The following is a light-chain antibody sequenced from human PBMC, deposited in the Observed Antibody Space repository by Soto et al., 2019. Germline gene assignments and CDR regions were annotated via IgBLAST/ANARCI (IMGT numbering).Light chain of an antibody. Sequence: QAVVPQPPSVSGAPGQRVTISCTGSSFNIGAGYDVHWYQQLPGTAPKLLIYGNSNRPSGVPDRFSGSKSGTSASLAITGLQAEDEADYYCQSFDSNLSGSFFGTGTKLTVL. CDR3: QSFDSNLSGSF. CDR2: GNS. V-gene: IGLV1-40*01. CDR1: SFNIGAGYD. J-gene: IGLJ1*01.